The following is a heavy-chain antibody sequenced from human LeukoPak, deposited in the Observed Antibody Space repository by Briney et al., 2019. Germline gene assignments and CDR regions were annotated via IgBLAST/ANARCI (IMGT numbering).Heavy chain of an antibody. J-gene: IGHJ4*02. CDR2: INTNTGNP. D-gene: IGHD4-17*01. V-gene: IGHV7-4-1*02. Sequence: ASVKVSCKASGYTFTSFAMNWVRQAPGQGLEWMGWINTNTGNPTYAQGFTGRFVFSLDTSVSTAYLQISSLKAEDTAVYYCARSLTTVKRGNYFDYWGQGTLVTVSS. CDR1: GYTFTSFA. CDR3: ARSLTTVKRGNYFDY.